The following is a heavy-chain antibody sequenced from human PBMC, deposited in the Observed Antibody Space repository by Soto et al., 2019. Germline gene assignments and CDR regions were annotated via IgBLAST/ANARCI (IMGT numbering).Heavy chain of an antibody. CDR2: IYWDADK. D-gene: IGHD5-18*01. V-gene: IGHV2-5*02. CDR3: AHTSPTALIRAEFDY. Sequence: QITLKESGPTLVKPTQTLTLTCTFSGFSLSTSGVGVGWIRQPPGKALEWLALIYWDADKRYTPSLKSRLTITKDTSKNQVVLTMTNLDPVDTATYYCAHTSPTALIRAEFDYWGQGTLVTVSS. CDR1: GFSLSTSGVG. J-gene: IGHJ4*02.